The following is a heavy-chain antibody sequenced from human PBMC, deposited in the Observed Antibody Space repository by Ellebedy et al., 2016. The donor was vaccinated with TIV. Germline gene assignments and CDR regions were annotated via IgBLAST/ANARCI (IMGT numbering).Heavy chain of an antibody. Sequence: GSLRLXCTVSGYSISSGYYWGWIRQPPGKGLEWIGSIYHSGSTYYNPSLKSRVTISVDTSKNQFSLKLSSVTAADTAVYYCARHAITMIVVPNFDYWGQGTLVTVSS. CDR3: ARHAITMIVVPNFDY. D-gene: IGHD3-22*01. V-gene: IGHV4-38-2*02. CDR1: GYSISSGYY. CDR2: IYHSGST. J-gene: IGHJ4*02.